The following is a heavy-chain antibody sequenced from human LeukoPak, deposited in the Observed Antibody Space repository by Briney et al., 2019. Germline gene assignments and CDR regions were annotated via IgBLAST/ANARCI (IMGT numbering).Heavy chain of an antibody. CDR1: GYTFTSYG. Sequence: ASVKVSCKASGYTFTSYGISWVRQAPGQGLEWMGWISAYNGNTNYAQKLQGRVTMTTDTSTSTAYMELRSLRSDDTAVYYCATTLYSWNPHYFDYWGQGTLVTVSS. J-gene: IGHJ4*02. CDR2: ISAYNGNT. D-gene: IGHD1-20*01. V-gene: IGHV1-18*01. CDR3: ATTLYSWNPHYFDY.